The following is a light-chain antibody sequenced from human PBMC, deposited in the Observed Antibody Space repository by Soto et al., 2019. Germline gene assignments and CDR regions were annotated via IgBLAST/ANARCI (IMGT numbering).Light chain of an antibody. CDR1: SSDVGTYNL. CDR3: CSYAGVNTYV. J-gene: IGLJ1*01. CDR2: EGS. Sequence: QSVLTQPASVSGSPGQSITISCTGTSSDVGTYNLVSWYQQQPDKAPKLMIYEGSKRPSGVSNRFSGSKSGNTASLTISGLQAEDEADYYCCSYAGVNTYVFGTGTKVTVL. V-gene: IGLV2-23*01.